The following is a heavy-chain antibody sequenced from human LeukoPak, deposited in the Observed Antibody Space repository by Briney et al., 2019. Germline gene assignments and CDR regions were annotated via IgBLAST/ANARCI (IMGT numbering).Heavy chain of an antibody. CDR1: GGSISSGGYS. V-gene: IGHV4-30-4*07. J-gene: IGHJ3*02. Sequence: SQTLSLTCAVSGGSISSGGYSWSWIRQPPGKGLEWIGYTYYSGSTYYNPSLKSRVTISVDTSKNQFSLKLSSVTAADTAVYYCARASPRHRWTFDIWGQGTMVTVSS. CDR3: ARASPRHRWTFDI. CDR2: TYYSGST. D-gene: IGHD1-1*01.